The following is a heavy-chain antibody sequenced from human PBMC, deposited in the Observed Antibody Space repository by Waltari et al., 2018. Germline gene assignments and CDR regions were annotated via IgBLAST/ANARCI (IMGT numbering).Heavy chain of an antibody. J-gene: IGHJ5*02. CDR2: IYYTVKT. D-gene: IGHD2-15*01. CDR1: GDSITNSDSY. CDR3: AREDGSVEVLASTRVDWFDT. Sequence: QVRLQESGPGMVKPSQTLTLTCAVSGDSITNSDSYWTWIRQHPGKGRVWIGSIYYTVKTYYIASLKRPRTLSVDSSQNQFSLTLTSVTAADTATYFCAREDGSVEVLASTRVDWFDTRGQGTLVSVSS. V-gene: IGHV4-31*11.